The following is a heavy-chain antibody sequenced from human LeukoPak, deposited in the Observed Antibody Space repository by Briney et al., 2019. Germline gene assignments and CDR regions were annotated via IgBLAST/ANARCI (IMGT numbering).Heavy chain of an antibody. D-gene: IGHD2-8*01. J-gene: IGHJ5*02. CDR1: GGSISSYY. CDR3: ARNYCTNGVCYFNWFDP. Sequence: SETLSLTCTVSGGSISSYYWSWIRQPAGKGLEWIGRLYTSGSTSYNPSLKSRVTMSVDTSKNQFSLKLSSVTAADTAVYYCARNYCTNGVCYFNWFDPWGQGTLVTV. CDR2: LYTSGST. V-gene: IGHV4-4*07.